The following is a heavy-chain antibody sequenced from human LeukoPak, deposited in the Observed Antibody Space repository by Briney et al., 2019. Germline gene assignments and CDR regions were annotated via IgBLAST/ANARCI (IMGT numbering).Heavy chain of an antibody. CDR1: GDSISSSSYY. CDR3: ARLLRYSGTKDWFDP. V-gene: IGHV4-39*01. Sequence: PSETLSLTCTVSGDSISSSSYYWGWIRQPPGKGLGWFGRIYYIGSTYYNPSLKSRVTISVDTSKNQFSLKLSSVTAADTAVYYCARLLRYSGTKDWFDPWGQGTLVTVSS. J-gene: IGHJ5*02. D-gene: IGHD1-26*01. CDR2: IYYIGST.